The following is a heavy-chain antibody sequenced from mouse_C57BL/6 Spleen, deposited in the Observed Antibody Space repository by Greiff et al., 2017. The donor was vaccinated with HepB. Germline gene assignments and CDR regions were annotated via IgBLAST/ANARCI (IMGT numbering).Heavy chain of an antibody. CDR2: IDPENGDT. J-gene: IGHJ3*01. Sequence: VQLKQSGAELVRPGASVKLSCTASGFNIKDDYMHWVKQRPEQGLEWIGWIDPENGDTEYASKFQGKATITADTSSNTAYLQLSSLTSEDTAVYYCTTPTTEAWFAYWGQGTPVTVSA. CDR1: GFNIKDDY. CDR3: TTPTTEAWFAY. D-gene: IGHD1-1*01. V-gene: IGHV14-4*01.